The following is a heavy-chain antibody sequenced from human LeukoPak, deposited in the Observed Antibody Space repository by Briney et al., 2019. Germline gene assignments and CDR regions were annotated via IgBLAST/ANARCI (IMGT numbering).Heavy chain of an antibody. CDR1: GGSISSGDYY. D-gene: IGHD2-2*01. Sequence: PSQTLSLTCTVSGGSISSGDYYWSWIRQPPGKGLEWIGYIYYSGSTYYNPSLKSRVTISVDTSKNQFSLKLSSVTAADTAVYYCARHYCSSTSCLVNWFDPWGQGTLVTVSS. V-gene: IGHV4-30-4*01. CDR2: IYYSGST. J-gene: IGHJ5*02. CDR3: ARHYCSSTSCLVNWFDP.